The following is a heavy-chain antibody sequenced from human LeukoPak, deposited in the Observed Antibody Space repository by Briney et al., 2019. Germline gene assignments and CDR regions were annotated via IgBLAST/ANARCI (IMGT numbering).Heavy chain of an antibody. V-gene: IGHV3-49*04. CDR3: SRFYSSGWASGAFDI. J-gene: IGHJ3*02. CDR2: IRNLVNGGTT. Sequence: GGSLRLSCTASGFTFGDYAMSWVRQAPGKGLEWIGFIRNLVNGGTTEYAASVKGRVTISRDDSKSIAYLQMNSLKTEDTAVHYCSRFYSSGWASGAFDIWGQGTMVTVSS. D-gene: IGHD3-22*01. CDR1: GFTFGDYA.